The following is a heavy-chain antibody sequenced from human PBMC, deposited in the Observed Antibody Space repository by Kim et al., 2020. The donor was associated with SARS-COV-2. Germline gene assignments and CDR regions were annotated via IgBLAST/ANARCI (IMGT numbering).Heavy chain of an antibody. D-gene: IGHD3-10*01. CDR3: ARLARGSIAYGRDV. J-gene: IGHJ6*02. Sequence: YNRSLKSRVTISVDKSKNQFSLNLSSGSAADTAVYYCARLARGSIAYGRDVWGQGTTVTVSS. V-gene: IGHV4-61*07.